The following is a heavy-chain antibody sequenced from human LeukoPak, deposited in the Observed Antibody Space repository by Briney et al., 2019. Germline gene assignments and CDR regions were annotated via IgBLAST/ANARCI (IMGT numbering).Heavy chain of an antibody. V-gene: IGHV1-69*04. D-gene: IGHD4-17*01. CDR3: ARRNYGEQYYFDY. CDR2: IIPILGIA. J-gene: IGHJ4*02. CDR1: GGTFSSYA. Sequence: SVKVSCKASGGTFSSYAISWVRQAPGQGLEWMGRIIPILGIANYEQKFQGRVTITADKSTSTAYMELSSLRSEDTAVYYCARRNYGEQYYFDYWGQGTLVTVSS.